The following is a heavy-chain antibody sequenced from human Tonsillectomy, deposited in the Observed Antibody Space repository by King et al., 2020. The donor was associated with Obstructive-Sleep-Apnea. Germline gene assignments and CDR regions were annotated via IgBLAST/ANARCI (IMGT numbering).Heavy chain of an antibody. CDR1: GYTFTSYD. V-gene: IGHV1-8*01. Sequence: VQLVESGAEVKKPGASVKVSCKASGYTFTSYDINWVRQATGQGLEWMGWRNPNSGNTGYAQKFQGRVTMTRNTSISTAYMELSSLRSEDTAVYYCARGQGYYDILTGYPYDAFDIWGQGTMVTVSS. CDR3: ARGQGYYDILTGYPYDAFDI. CDR2: RNPNSGNT. D-gene: IGHD3-9*01. J-gene: IGHJ3*02.